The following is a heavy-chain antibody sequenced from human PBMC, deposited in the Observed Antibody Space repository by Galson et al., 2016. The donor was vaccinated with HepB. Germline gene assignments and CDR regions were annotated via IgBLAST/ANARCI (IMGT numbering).Heavy chain of an antibody. D-gene: IGHD1-26*01. CDR1: GASIISRDW. V-gene: IGHV4-4*02. J-gene: IGHJ4*02. CDR2: VYHSGTT. Sequence: SETLSLTCGVSGASIISRDWWTWVRQPPGKGLEWIGQVYHSGTTNYSPSLKSRATISVDNSKNQFPLMLSSVTAADTAVYYCARQYTGSHLDYWGRGALVTVSS. CDR3: ARQYTGSHLDY.